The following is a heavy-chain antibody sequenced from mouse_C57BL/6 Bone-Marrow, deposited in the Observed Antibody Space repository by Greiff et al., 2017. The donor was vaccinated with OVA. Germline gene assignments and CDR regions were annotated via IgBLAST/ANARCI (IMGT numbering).Heavy chain of an antibody. Sequence: VQLQQSGPELVKPGASVKIPCKASGYTFTDYNMDWVKQSHGKSLEWIGDINPNNGGTIYNQKFKGKATLTVDKSSSTAYMELRSLTSEDTAVYYCARCITTVVNFDYWGQGTTLTVSS. CDR2: INPNNGGT. CDR3: ARCITTVVNFDY. CDR1: GYTFTDYN. V-gene: IGHV1-18*01. J-gene: IGHJ2*01. D-gene: IGHD1-1*01.